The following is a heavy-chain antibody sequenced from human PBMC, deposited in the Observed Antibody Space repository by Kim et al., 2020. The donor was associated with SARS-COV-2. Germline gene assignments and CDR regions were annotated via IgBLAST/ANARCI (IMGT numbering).Heavy chain of an antibody. Sequence: YYADSVKGRFTISRDNSKNTLYLQMNSLRAEDTAVYYCAREWYSSGPFDYWGQGTLVTVSS. J-gene: IGHJ4*02. CDR3: AREWYSSGPFDY. D-gene: IGHD6-19*01. V-gene: IGHV3-33*01.